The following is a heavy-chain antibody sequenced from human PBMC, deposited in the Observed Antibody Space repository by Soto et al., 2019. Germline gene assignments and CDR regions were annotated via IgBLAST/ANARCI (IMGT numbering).Heavy chain of an antibody. CDR2: ISSSSSYI. Sequence: PGGSLRLSCAASRFTFSSYGIDWVRQAPGKGLEWVSSISSSSSYIYYADSVKGRFTISRDNAKNSLYLQMNSLRAEDTAVYYCVRDPTQYEILTGGFDYWGQGTLVTVSS. J-gene: IGHJ4*02. D-gene: IGHD3-9*01. CDR3: VRDPTQYEILTGGFDY. V-gene: IGHV3-21*01. CDR1: RFTFSSYG.